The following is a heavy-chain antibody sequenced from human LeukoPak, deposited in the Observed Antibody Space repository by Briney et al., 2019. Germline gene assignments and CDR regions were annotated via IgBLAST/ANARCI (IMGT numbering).Heavy chain of an antibody. D-gene: IGHD2-15*01. J-gene: IGHJ6*04. CDR3: ARDFYVRVDGIDV. V-gene: IGHV1-18*04. CDR1: GYTFTSYG. Sequence: ASVKVSCKASGYTFTSYGISWVRQAPGQGLEWMGWISAYNGNTNYAQKLQGRVTMTTDTSTSTAYMELRSLRSDDTAVYCWARDFYVRVDGIDVWGKGTTVTVSS. CDR2: ISAYNGNT.